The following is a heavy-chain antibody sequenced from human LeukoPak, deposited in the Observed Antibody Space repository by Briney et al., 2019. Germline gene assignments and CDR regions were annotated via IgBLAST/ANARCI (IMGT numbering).Heavy chain of an antibody. Sequence: SETLSLSCTFSGGSISSYYWSWIRQPAGKGLEWIGRIYTSGSTNYNPSPKSRVTMSVDTSKNQFSLKLSSVTAADTAVYYCARENSGSYYWPFDYWGQGTLVTVSS. CDR2: IYTSGST. V-gene: IGHV4-4*07. D-gene: IGHD1-26*01. J-gene: IGHJ4*02. CDR3: ARENSGSYYWPFDY. CDR1: GGSISSYY.